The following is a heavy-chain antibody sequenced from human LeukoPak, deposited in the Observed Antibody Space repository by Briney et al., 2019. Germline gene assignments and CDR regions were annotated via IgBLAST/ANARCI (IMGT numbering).Heavy chain of an antibody. V-gene: IGHV4-38-2*01. CDR1: GYSISSGYY. Sequence: PSETLSLTCAVSGYSISSGYYWGWIRQPPGKGLEWIGSIYHSGSTYYNPSLKSRVTISVDTPKNQFSLKLSSVTAADTAVYYCARRLEYSSGWYGNDAFDIWGQGTMVTVSS. D-gene: IGHD6-19*01. CDR3: ARRLEYSSGWYGNDAFDI. J-gene: IGHJ3*02. CDR2: IYHSGST.